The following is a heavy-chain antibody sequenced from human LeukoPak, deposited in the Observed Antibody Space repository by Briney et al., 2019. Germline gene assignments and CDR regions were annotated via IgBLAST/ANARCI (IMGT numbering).Heavy chain of an antibody. CDR2: VHHTGSA. CDR1: GISLSTYY. V-gene: IGHV4-59*01. D-gene: IGHD4/OR15-4a*01. CDR3: ARDSWDYIAMDV. Sequence: TSETLSLTCTVSGISLSTYYWSWVRQPPGKGLEWIGYVHHTGSADYNPFLKSRVTISLDMSKSQFSLKLTSATAADTAVYYCARDSWDYIAMDVWGPGTTVTVSS. J-gene: IGHJ6*02.